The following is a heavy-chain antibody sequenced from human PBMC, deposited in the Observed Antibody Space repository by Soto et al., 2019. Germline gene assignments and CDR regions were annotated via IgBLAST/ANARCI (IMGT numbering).Heavy chain of an antibody. J-gene: IGHJ4*02. D-gene: IGHD3-22*01. Sequence: SETLSLTCTVSGGSVSSGSYYWSWIRQPPGKGLEWIGYIYYSGSTYYNPSLKSRVTISVDTSKNQFSLKLSSVTAADTAVYYCASTVGSHYDSSGYPGWGQGTLVTVSS. V-gene: IGHV4-30-4*01. CDR3: ASTVGSHYDSSGYPG. CDR2: IYYSGST. CDR1: GGSVSSGSYY.